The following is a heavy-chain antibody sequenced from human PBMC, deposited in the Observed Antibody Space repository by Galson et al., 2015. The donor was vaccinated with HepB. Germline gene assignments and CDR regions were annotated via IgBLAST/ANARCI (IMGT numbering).Heavy chain of an antibody. CDR1: GYTFTTYS. V-gene: IGHV1-18*01. J-gene: IGHJ4*02. CDR2: VSGYDGNT. Sequence: SVKVSCKASGYTFTTYSLSWVRQAPGQGLEWMGWVSGYDGNTNYGEKFQGRVTMSTDTSTTTAYMELRSLRSDDTAVYYCARLGPAAGLLEYWGQGTLVTVS. CDR3: ARLGPAAGLLEY. D-gene: IGHD6-13*01.